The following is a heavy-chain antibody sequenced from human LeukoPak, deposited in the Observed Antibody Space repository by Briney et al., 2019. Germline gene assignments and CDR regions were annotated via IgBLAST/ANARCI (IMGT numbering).Heavy chain of an antibody. CDR3: ARDLGYCSGGSCYSYWFDP. V-gene: IGHV1-3*01. CDR2: INAGNGNT. Sequence: ASVKVSCKASGYTFTSYAMHWVRQAPGQRLEWMGWINAGNGNTKYSRKFQGRVTITRDTSASTAYMELSSLRSEDTAVYYCARDLGYCSGGSCYSYWFDPWGQGTLVTVSS. J-gene: IGHJ5*02. CDR1: GYTFTSYA. D-gene: IGHD2-15*01.